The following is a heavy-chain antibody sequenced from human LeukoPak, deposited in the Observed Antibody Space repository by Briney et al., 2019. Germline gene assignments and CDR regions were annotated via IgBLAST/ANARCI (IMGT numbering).Heavy chain of an antibody. D-gene: IGHD5-18*01. CDR3: ASKSIEDSYGPGYHYYGMDV. V-gene: IGHV1-69*04. Sequence: ASVKVSCKASGGTFSSYAISWVRQAPGQGLEWMGRIIPILGIANYAQKFQGRVTITADKSTSTAYMELSSLRSEDTAVYYCASKSIEDSYGPGYHYYGMDVWGQGTTVTVSS. CDR1: GGTFSSYA. J-gene: IGHJ6*01. CDR2: IIPILGIA.